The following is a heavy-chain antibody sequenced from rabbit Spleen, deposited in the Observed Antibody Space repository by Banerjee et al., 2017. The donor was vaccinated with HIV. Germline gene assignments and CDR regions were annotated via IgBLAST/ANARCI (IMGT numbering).Heavy chain of an antibody. V-gene: IGHV1S45*01. CDR1: GFSFSSSYY. J-gene: IGHJ4*01. D-gene: IGHD4-1*01. CDR3: ARDLAGVIGWNFGW. CDR2: IFGGSTGTI. Sequence: QEQLVESGGDLVKPGASLTLTCTASGFSFSSSYYMCWVRQAPGKGLEWIGTIFGGSTGTIDYASWAKGRFAISKTSSTTVTLQMTSLTAADTATYFCARDLAGVIGWNFGWWGQGTLVTVS.